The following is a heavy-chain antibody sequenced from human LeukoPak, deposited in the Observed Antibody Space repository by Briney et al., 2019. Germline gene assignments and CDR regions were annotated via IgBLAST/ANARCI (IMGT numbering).Heavy chain of an antibody. D-gene: IGHD5-18*01. CDR1: GGSISSSNYY. Sequence: KASETLSLTCTVSGGSISSSNYYWGWIRQPPGKGLEWIGNIYYSGSTYYNPSLTSRVTISVDTSKSQFSLKLSSVTAADTAVYCCARAQVEEGYSYDQKKYYYYYYMDVWGKGTTVTISS. V-gene: IGHV4-39*07. CDR3: ARAQVEEGYSYDQKKYYYYYYMDV. J-gene: IGHJ6*03. CDR2: IYYSGST.